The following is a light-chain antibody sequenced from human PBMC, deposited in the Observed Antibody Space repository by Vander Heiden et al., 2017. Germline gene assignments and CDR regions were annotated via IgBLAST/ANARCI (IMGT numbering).Light chain of an antibody. CDR1: QSLLHTNGYNY. V-gene: IGKV2-28*01. Sequence: DIVMTQSLLSLPVTPGEPASISCRSSQSLLHTNGYNYLDWYLQKPGQSPQLLIHLASNRASGVPDRVSGSGSGTDFTLKISRVEAEDVGVYYCMQALQTPYTFGQGTKLEI. CDR3: MQALQTPYT. J-gene: IGKJ2*01. CDR2: LAS.